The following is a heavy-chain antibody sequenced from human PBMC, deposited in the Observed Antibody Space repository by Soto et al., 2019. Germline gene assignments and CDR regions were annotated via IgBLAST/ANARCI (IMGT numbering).Heavy chain of an antibody. CDR2: INAGNGNT. V-gene: IGHV1-3*01. CDR1: GYTFTSYA. Sequence: ASVKVSCKASGYTFTSYAMHWVRQAPGQRLEWMGWINAGNGNTKYSQKFQGRVTITRDTSASTAYMELSSLRSEDTAVYYCARPVTVTTPGDFQHWGQGTLVTVSS. CDR3: ARPVTVTTPGDFQH. D-gene: IGHD4-17*01. J-gene: IGHJ1*01.